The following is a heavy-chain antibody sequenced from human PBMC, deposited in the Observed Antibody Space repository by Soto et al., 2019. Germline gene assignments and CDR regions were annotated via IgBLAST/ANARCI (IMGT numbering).Heavy chain of an antibody. CDR2: ISWNSGTI. CDR1: GFPFGNYS. CDR3: AKDIAYCSGGSCYSDVSYYFDY. V-gene: IGHV3-9*01. Sequence: GGSLRRSCAASGFPFGNYSMHWVRQAPGKGLEWVSGISWNSGTIGYAASVKGRFTISRDNSKNSLYLQMNSLRTEDTALYYCAKDIAYCSGGSCYSDVSYYFDYWGQRT. D-gene: IGHD2-15*01. J-gene: IGHJ4*02.